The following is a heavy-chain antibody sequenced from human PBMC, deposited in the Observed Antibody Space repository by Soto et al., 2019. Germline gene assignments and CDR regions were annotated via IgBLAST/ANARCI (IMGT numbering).Heavy chain of an antibody. CDR1: GCTVSSYA. CDR3: AREGLELRSSYGMDV. J-gene: IGHJ6*02. Sequence: SVKVSCKASGCTVSSYAISCVRQAPGQGLEWMGGIIPIFGTANYAQKFQGRVTITADESTSTAYMELSSLRSEDTAVYYCAREGLELRSSYGMDVWGQGTTVTVS. V-gene: IGHV1-69*13. CDR2: IIPIFGTA. D-gene: IGHD1-7*01.